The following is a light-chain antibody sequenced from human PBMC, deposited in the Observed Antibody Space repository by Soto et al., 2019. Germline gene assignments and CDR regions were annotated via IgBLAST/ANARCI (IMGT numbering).Light chain of an antibody. Sequence: QSALTQPASVSGSPGQSITISCTGTTSDVGSYNYVSWYQQHPGKAPKLMIYDVSIRPSGVSNRFSGSKSGNTASLTISGLQAEDEADYYCTSYTSSSTWVFGGGTKLTVL. CDR1: TSDVGSYNY. CDR2: DVS. CDR3: TSYTSSSTWV. V-gene: IGLV2-14*01. J-gene: IGLJ3*02.